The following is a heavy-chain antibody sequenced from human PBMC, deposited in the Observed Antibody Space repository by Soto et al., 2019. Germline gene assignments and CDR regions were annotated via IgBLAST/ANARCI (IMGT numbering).Heavy chain of an antibody. J-gene: IGHJ4*02. CDR3: ARQGSY. V-gene: IGHV4-39*01. CDR1: GVSISDTSYY. CDR2: IYFNGNT. Sequence: QLQLQESGPGLVKPSETLSLTCTVSGVSISDTSYYWGWIRQPPVKGLDWIGTIYFNGNTFYNPSLKSRLTISVDTSSNQFSLRLTSVTAADTAVYYCARQGSYWGQGTLVAVSS.